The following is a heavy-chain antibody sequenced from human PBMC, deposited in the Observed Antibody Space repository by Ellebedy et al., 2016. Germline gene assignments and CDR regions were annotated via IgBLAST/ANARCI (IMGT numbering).Heavy chain of an antibody. J-gene: IGHJ5*02. CDR2: ISYHNENP. CDR3: ARRGGGSLAWFDP. V-gene: IGHV1-18*01. Sequence: ASVKVSCKASGYTFTGYGIGWVRQAPGQGLEWMGWISYHNENPNYAEKFQGRVTMTTDASTKTAYMELRSLTSDDTAVYYCARRGGGSLAWFDPWGQGTLVTVSS. CDR1: GYTFTGYG. D-gene: IGHD1-26*01.